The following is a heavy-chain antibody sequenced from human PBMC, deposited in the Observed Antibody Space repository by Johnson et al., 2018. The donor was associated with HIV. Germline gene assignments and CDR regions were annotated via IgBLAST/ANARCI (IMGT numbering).Heavy chain of an antibody. V-gene: IGHV3-23*04. D-gene: IGHD6-13*01. CDR1: GFTFSSYA. J-gene: IGHJ3*02. CDR2: ISGSGGST. Sequence: VQLVESGGGLVKPGGSLRLSCAASGFTFSSYAMSWVRQAPGKGLEWVSAISGSGGSTYYADSVKGRFTIPRDNSKNTLYLQMNSLRAEDTAVYYCAKGRTGYSSSLAPDAFDIWGQGTMVTVSS. CDR3: AKGRTGYSSSLAPDAFDI.